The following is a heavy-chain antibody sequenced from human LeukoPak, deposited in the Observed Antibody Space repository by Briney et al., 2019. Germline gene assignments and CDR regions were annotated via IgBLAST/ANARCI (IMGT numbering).Heavy chain of an antibody. CDR2: ISYDGSNK. D-gene: IGHD6-13*01. CDR1: GFTFSSYG. J-gene: IGHJ4*02. CDR3: AKDGVDSRIAAADLEYYFDF. Sequence: PGGSLRLSCAASGFTFSSYGMHWVRQAPGKGLEWVAVISYDGSNKYYADSVKGRFTISRDNSKNTLYLQMNSLRAEDTAVYYCAKDGVDSRIAAADLEYYFDFWGEGTLVTVSS. V-gene: IGHV3-30*18.